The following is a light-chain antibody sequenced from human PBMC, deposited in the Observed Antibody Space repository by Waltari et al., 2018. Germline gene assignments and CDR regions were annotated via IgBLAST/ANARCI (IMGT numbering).Light chain of an antibody. CDR3: QQYGSSPFT. Sequence: EIVLTQSPGTLPLSPGERATLSCRASQSVSSSYLAGYQQKPGQAPRLLIYGASSRATGIPDRFSGSGSGTDFTLTISRLEPEDFAVYYCQQYGSSPFTFGQGTRLEIK. CDR2: GAS. CDR1: QSVSSSY. J-gene: IGKJ5*01. V-gene: IGKV3-20*01.